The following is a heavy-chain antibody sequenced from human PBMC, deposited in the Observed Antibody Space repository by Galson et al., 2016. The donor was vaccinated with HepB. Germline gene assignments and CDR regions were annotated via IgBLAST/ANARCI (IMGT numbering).Heavy chain of an antibody. D-gene: IGHD6-13*01. V-gene: IGHV3-11*04. CDR2: ISSSGSTI. CDR1: GFTFSDYY. CDR3: ARDAGYSSSWYFVRPVNYGMDV. Sequence: SLRLSCAASGFTFSDYYMSWIRQAPGKGLEWVSYISSSGSTIYYADSVKGRFTISRDNAKNSLYLQMNSLRAEDTAVYYCARDAGYSSSWYFVRPVNYGMDVWGQGTTVTVSS. J-gene: IGHJ6*02.